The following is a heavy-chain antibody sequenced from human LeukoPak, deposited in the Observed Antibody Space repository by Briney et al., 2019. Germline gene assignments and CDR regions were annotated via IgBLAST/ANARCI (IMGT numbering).Heavy chain of an antibody. V-gene: IGHV4-59*01. J-gene: IGHJ3*02. D-gene: IGHD5-18*01. CDR1: VGSISSYY. CDR2: IYYSGST. Sequence: SSETLSLTCTVSVGSISSYYWSWIRQPPGKGLEWIGYIYYSGSTNYNPSLKSRVTISVDTSKNQFSLKLSSVTAADTAVYYCARVRALVRGYSYGSAFDIWGQGTMVTVSS. CDR3: ARVRALVRGYSYGSAFDI.